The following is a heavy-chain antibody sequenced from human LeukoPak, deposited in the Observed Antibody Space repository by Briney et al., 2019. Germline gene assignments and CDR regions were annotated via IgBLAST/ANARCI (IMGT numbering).Heavy chain of an antibody. CDR1: GFTFSSYG. CDR3: ARDPDWFDP. V-gene: IGHV3-30*03. Sequence: GGSLRLSCAASGFTFSSYGMHWVRQAPGKGLEWVAVISYDGSNKYYADSVKGRFTISRDNAKNSTYLQMNSLRAEDTAVYYCARDPDWFDPWGQGTLVTVSS. J-gene: IGHJ5*02. CDR2: ISYDGSNK.